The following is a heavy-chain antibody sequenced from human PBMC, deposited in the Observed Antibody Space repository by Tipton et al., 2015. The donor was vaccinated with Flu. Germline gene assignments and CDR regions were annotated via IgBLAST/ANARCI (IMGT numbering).Heavy chain of an antibody. J-gene: IGHJ3*02. D-gene: IGHD4-17*01. CDR3: ARDNDYGDYENAFDM. Sequence: AVSGFTFGNFWMSWIRQAPGKGLEWVSHISSSGSTINYADSVKGRFTISRDNAQNSLFLQMNSLRAEDTAVYYCARDNDYGDYENAFDMWGQGTMVTVSS. CDR1: GFTFGNFW. CDR2: ISSSGSTI. V-gene: IGHV3-11*01.